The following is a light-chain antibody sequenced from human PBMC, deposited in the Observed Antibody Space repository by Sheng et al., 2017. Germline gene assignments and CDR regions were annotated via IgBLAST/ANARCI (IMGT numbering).Light chain of an antibody. CDR3: QQYYDYPWT. Sequence: DIQMTQSPSTLFASVGDRVTLTCRASQSFNSWLAWYQQKPGKAPKLLIYKASNLEIGVPSRFSGTESGTEFTLTISSLQPGDFATYYCQQYYDYPWTFGQGTKVEIK. CDR1: QSFNSW. V-gene: IGKV1-5*03. CDR2: KAS. J-gene: IGKJ1*01.